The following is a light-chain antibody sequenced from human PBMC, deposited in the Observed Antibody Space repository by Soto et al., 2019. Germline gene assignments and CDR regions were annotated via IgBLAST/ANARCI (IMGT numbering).Light chain of an antibody. V-gene: IGKV3-11*01. CDR3: QHRSNWPPYT. CDR1: QSVSSY. J-gene: IGKJ2*01. CDR2: DAS. Sequence: EIVLTQSPATLSLSPGERATLSCRASQSVSSYLAWYQQKPGQAPRLLIYDASNRASGIPSRFRGSGSGTDFTLTIISLEPEALDVYYCQHRSNWPPYTFGQGTKLE.